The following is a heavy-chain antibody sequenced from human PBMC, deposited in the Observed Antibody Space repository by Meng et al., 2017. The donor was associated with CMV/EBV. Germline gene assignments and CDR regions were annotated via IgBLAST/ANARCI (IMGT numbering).Heavy chain of an antibody. V-gene: IGHV1-18*01. CDR2: ISAYNGNT. J-gene: IGHJ6*02. D-gene: IGHD2-15*01. CDR3: ARVYPRPSRLVVPPGAYYYYGMDV. CDR1: GGTFSSYA. Sequence: ASVKVSCKASGGTFSSYAISWVRQAPGQGLEWMGWISAYNGNTNYAQKLQGRVTMTTDTSTSTAYMELRSLRSDDTAVYYCARVYPRPSRLVVPPGAYYYYGMDVWGQGSTVTVSS.